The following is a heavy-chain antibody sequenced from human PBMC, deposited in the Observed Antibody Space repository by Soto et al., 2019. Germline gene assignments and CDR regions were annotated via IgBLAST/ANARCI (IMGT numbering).Heavy chain of an antibody. CDR3: ARDRYSYYDFWSGSLPYYYFGMDV. V-gene: IGHV3-7*01. Sequence: GGSLRLSCAASGFTFSSYWMSWVRLAPGKGLEWVANIKQNGSEKYYVDSVKGRFTISRDNAKNSLYLQMNSLRAEDTAVYYCARDRYSYYDFWSGSLPYYYFGMDVWGQGTTVTVSS. D-gene: IGHD3-3*01. CDR2: IKQNGSEK. CDR1: GFTFSSYW. J-gene: IGHJ6*02.